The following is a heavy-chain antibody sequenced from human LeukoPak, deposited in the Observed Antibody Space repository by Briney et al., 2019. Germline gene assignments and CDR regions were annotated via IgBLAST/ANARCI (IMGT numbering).Heavy chain of an antibody. CDR1: GFTFSSYA. CDR3: AKTLYVPAAMRPFDY. J-gene: IGHJ4*02. V-gene: IGHV3-23*01. Sequence: PGGSLRLSCAASGFTFSSYAMSWVRQAPGKGLEWVSAISGSGGSTYHADSVKGRFTISRDNSKNTLYLQMNSLRAEDTAVYYCAKTLYVPAAMRPFDYWGQGTLVTVSS. CDR2: ISGSGGST. D-gene: IGHD2-2*01.